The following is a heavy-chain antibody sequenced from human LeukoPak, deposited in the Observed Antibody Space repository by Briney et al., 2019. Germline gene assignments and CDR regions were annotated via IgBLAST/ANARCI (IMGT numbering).Heavy chain of an antibody. D-gene: IGHD3-9*01. CDR2: IYYSGST. V-gene: IGHV4-59*01. CDR3: ARAGQYYDILTGSIYYYYGIDV. Sequence: PSETLSLTCTVSGGSISSYYWSWIRQPPGKGLEWIGYIYYSGSTNYNPSLKRRVTISVDTSKNQFSLKLSSVTAADTAVYHCARAGQYYDILTGSIYYYYGIDVWGNGTTVTVSS. J-gene: IGHJ6*04. CDR1: GGSISSYY.